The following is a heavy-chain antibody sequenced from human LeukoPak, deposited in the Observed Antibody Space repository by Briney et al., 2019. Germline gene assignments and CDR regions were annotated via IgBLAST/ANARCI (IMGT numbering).Heavy chain of an antibody. V-gene: IGHV3-30*18. Sequence: GRSLRLSCAASGFTFSSYGMHWVRQAPGKGLEWVAVISYDGSNKYYADSVKGRFTISRDNSKNTLYLQMNSLRAEDTAVYYCVKDAQQSVLRYFYWLPFIPPDYLGQGTLVTVSS. J-gene: IGHJ4*02. CDR1: GFTFSSYG. CDR3: VKDAQQSVLRYFYWLPFIPPDY. D-gene: IGHD3-9*01. CDR2: ISYDGSNK.